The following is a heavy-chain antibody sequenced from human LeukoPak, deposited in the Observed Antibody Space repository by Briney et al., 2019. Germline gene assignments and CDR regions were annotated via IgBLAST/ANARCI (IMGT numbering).Heavy chain of an antibody. CDR1: GYTFTSYG. Sequence: ASVKVSRKASGYTFTSYGISWVRQAPGLGLEWMGWISAYNGNTNYAQKLQGRVTMTTDTSTSTAYMELRSLRSDDTAVYYCARVRNYDSSGYYPLDYWGQGTLVTVSS. CDR2: ISAYNGNT. J-gene: IGHJ4*02. CDR3: ARVRNYDSSGYYPLDY. D-gene: IGHD3-22*01. V-gene: IGHV1-18*01.